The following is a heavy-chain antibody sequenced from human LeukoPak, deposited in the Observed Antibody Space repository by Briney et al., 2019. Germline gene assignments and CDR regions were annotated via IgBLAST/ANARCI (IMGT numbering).Heavy chain of an antibody. CDR1: GGSFSGYY. V-gene: IGHV4-34*01. J-gene: IGHJ4*02. CDR2: INHSGST. CDR3: TEGVEYCSGGSCYNFDY. D-gene: IGHD2-15*01. Sequence: PSETLSLTCAVYGGSFSGYYWSWIRQPPGKGLEWIGEINHSGSTNYNPSLKSRVTISVDTSKNQFSLKLSSVTAADTAVYYCTEGVEYCSGGSCYNFDYWGQGTLVTVSS.